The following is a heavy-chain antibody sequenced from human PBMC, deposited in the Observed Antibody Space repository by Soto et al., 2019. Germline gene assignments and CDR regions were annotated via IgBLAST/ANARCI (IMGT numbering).Heavy chain of an antibody. CDR1: GVTLKNYA. D-gene: IGHD3-3*01. Sequence: DVQLLESGGGLIQRGGSLRLSCVGSGVTLKNYAMSWVRQAPGKGLEWVSGINSEGSIYYADSVKGRFSISKDNSKNTLFLQMNSLRADDTAVYYCATPRARDYDFWTAFHSWGQGTLVTVSS. CDR3: ATPRARDYDFWTAFHS. J-gene: IGHJ4*02. CDR2: INSEGSI. V-gene: IGHV3-23*01.